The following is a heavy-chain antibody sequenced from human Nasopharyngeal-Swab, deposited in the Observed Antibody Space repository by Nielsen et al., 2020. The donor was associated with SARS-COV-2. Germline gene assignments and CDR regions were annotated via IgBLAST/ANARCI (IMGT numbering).Heavy chain of an antibody. D-gene: IGHD3-16*01. V-gene: IGHV5-10-1*01. J-gene: IGHJ5*02. CDR2: IDPGDSYT. Sequence: VRQMPGKGLEWMGRIDPGDSYTRYSPSVQGHVTISADTSISTAYLQWSSLKASDTAMYYCARQGERETWGQETLVTVSS. CDR3: ARQGERET.